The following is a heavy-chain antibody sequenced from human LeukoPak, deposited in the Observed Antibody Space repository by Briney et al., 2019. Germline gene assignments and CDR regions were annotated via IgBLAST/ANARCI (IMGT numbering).Heavy chain of an antibody. Sequence: ASVKVSCKASGYTFTGYYMHWVRQAPGQGLEWMGWINPKSGGTNYAQKFQGRVTMTRDTSISTAYMELSRLRSDDTAVYYCATFGRRVAAYFDYWGQGTLVTVSS. CDR1: GYTFTGYY. V-gene: IGHV1-2*02. D-gene: IGHD2-15*01. CDR3: ATFGRRVAAYFDY. CDR2: INPKSGGT. J-gene: IGHJ4*02.